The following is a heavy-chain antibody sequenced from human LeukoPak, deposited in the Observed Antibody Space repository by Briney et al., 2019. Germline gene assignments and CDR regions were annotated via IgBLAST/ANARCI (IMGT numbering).Heavy chain of an antibody. Sequence: PSETLSLTCTVSGGSVSSGSYYWSWIRQPPGKGLEWIGYIYYSGSTNYSPSLKSRVTISVDTSKNQFSLKLSSVTAADTAVYYCARVDGGGADYWGQGTLVTVSS. J-gene: IGHJ4*02. V-gene: IGHV4-61*01. CDR2: IYYSGST. CDR1: GGSVSSGSYY. CDR3: ARVDGGGADY. D-gene: IGHD3-10*01.